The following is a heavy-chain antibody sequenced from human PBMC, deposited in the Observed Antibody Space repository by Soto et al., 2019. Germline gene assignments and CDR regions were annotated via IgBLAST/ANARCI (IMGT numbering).Heavy chain of an antibody. CDR3: ATSYDSGFDP. CDR1: GYRFSTYD. Sequence: QPQLVQSGAEVREPGASVKLSCKASGYRFSTYDISWLRQAPGKGLEWMGVISPKHGNRTFAWKFLDRVIMTTDTSSNTAYMELESLRYDDTAIYYCATSYDSGFDPWGHGTLVTVSS. J-gene: IGHJ5*02. D-gene: IGHD3-3*01. CDR2: ISPKHGNR. V-gene: IGHV1-18*04.